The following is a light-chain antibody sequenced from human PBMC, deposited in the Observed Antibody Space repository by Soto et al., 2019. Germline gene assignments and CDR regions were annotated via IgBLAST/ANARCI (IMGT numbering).Light chain of an antibody. CDR2: DAS. Sequence: EIVLTQSPATLSLSPGDRATLPGRASQSVSSYLAWYQQKPGQAPRLLIYDASNRASGIPARFSGSGSGTDFTLTISSLEPEDFAVYYCQQRSIWPVFGGGTKVDIK. CDR1: QSVSSY. CDR3: QQRSIWPV. J-gene: IGKJ4*01. V-gene: IGKV3-11*01.